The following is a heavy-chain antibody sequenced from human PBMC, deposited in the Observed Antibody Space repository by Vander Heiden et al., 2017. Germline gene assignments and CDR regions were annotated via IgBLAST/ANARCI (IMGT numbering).Heavy chain of an antibody. V-gene: IGHV3-21*01. J-gene: IGHJ4*02. D-gene: IGHD2-2*02. CDR2: ISSSSSYI. CDR3: AREGKYPQNMS. Sequence: EVQLVESGGGLVKPGGSLRLSCAASGFTFSSYSMNWVRQAPGKGLEWVSSISSSSSYIYDADSVKGRFTISRDNAKNSLYMQMNRLRAEDTAVYYGAREGKYPQNMSWGQGTLVTVSS. CDR1: GFTFSSYS.